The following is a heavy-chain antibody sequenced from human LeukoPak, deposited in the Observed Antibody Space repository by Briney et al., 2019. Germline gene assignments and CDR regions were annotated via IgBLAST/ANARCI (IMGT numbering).Heavy chain of an antibody. CDR3: AREAITMVRAVTFNWFDP. V-gene: IGHV4-4*07. CDR2: IYTSGST. D-gene: IGHD3-10*01. CDR1: GGSISSYY. Sequence: NPSETLSLTCTVSGGSISSYYWSWIRQPAGKGLEWIGRIYTSGSTNYNPSLKSRVTMSVDTSKNQFSLKLSSVTAADTAVYYCAREAITMVRAVTFNWFDPWGQGTLVTVSS. J-gene: IGHJ5*02.